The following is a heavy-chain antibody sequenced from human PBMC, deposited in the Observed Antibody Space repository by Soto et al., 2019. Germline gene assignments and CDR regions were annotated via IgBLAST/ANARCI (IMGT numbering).Heavy chain of an antibody. D-gene: IGHD3-16*01. V-gene: IGHV6-1*01. CDR2: TYYGSRWQT. CDR1: GDSVSTNDAT. J-gene: IGHJ5*01. Sequence: QVQLQQAGPGLVKPSQTLSLTCAISGDSVSTNDATWDWIRQSPSRCLEWLGGTYYGSRWQTDYAVSVKSRISINPDTSNNHGSLQLNSVTPDDTAVYYCARLIGNSWLDSWGQGPLVTVSS. CDR3: ARLIGNSWLDS.